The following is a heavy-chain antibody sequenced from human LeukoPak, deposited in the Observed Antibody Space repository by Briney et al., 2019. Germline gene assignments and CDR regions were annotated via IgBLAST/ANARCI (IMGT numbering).Heavy chain of an antibody. V-gene: IGHV3-33*01. CDR3: ARGQLGLHYFDY. D-gene: IGHD6-13*01. Sequence: GGSLRLSCAASGFTFSSYGMHWVRQAPGKGLEWVAVIWYDGSNTYYADSVKGRFTISRDNSKDTLYLQMNSLRAEDTAVYYCARGQLGLHYFDYWGQGTLVTVSS. CDR2: IWYDGSNT. CDR1: GFTFSSYG. J-gene: IGHJ4*02.